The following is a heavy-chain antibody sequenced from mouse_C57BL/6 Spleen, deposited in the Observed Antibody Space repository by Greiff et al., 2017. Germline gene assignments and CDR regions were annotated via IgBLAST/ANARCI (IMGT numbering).Heavy chain of an antibody. CDR3: ARSAYFAY. CDR2: IYPGGGYT. V-gene: IGHV1-63*01. CDR1: GYTFTNYW. Sequence: VQLQQSGAELVRPGTSVKLSCKASGYTFTNYWIGWAKQRPGHGLEWIGNIYPGGGYTNYNEKFKGKATLTADKSSSTAYMQLSRLTSEDSAIYYCARSAYFAYWGQGTPLTVSA. J-gene: IGHJ2*01.